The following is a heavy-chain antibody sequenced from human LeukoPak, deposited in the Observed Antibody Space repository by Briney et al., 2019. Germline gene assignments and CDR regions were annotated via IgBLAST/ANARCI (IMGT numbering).Heavy chain of an antibody. D-gene: IGHD4-23*01. Sequence: GGSLRLSCAASGFTFSSYAMSWVRQAPGKGLVWVSRIYSDGSATSYADSVKGRFTISRDNAKNTLYLQMNSLRAEDTAVYYCARTFDYGGNSFAFDIWGQGTMVTVSS. CDR3: ARTFDYGGNSFAFDI. V-gene: IGHV3-74*01. CDR2: IYSDGSAT. J-gene: IGHJ3*02. CDR1: GFTFSSYA.